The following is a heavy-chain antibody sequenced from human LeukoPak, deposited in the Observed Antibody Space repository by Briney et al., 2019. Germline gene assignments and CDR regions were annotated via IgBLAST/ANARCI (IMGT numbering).Heavy chain of an antibody. J-gene: IGHJ4*02. CDR3: AKDGSWSCTD. CDR2: IAHHGSNK. Sequence: GGSLRLSCAASGFTFGSYAIHWVRQGPGKGLEWVAYIAHHGSNKYYADSVKGRFTISRDNSKRTLYLQMNSLKPDDTAVYYCAKDGSWSCTDWGQGTLVTVSS. V-gene: IGHV3-30*02. CDR1: GFTFGSYA. D-gene: IGHD2-8*02.